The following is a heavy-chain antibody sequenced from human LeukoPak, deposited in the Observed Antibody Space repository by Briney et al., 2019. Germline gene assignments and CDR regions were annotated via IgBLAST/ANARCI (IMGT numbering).Heavy chain of an antibody. V-gene: IGHV3-30*03. CDR2: ISYDGSNK. CDR3: ARDRGQQWLVRGVDY. J-gene: IGHJ4*02. CDR1: GFTFSSYG. D-gene: IGHD6-19*01. Sequence: GGSLRLSCAASGFTFSSYGMHWVRQAPGKGLEWVAVISYDGSNKYYADSVKGRFTISRDNSKNTLYLQMNSLRAEDTAMYYCARDRGQQWLVRGVDYWGQGTLVTVSS.